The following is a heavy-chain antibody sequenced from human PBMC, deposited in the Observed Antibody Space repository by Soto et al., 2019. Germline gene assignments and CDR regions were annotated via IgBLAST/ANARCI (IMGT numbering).Heavy chain of an antibody. V-gene: IGHV4-34*01. J-gene: IGHJ4*02. CDR3: ARGLIVVVPAAYTRGKYYFDY. CDR1: GGSFSGYY. D-gene: IGHD2-2*01. Sequence: TLSLTCAVYGGSFSGYYWSWIRQPPGKGLEWIGEINHSGSTNYNPSLKSRVTISVDTSKNQFSLKLSSVTAADTAVYYCARGLIVVVPAAYTRGKYYFDYWGQG. CDR2: INHSGST.